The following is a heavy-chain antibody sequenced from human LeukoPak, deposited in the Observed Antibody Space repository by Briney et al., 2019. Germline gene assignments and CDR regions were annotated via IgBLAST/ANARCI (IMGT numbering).Heavy chain of an antibody. D-gene: IGHD1-26*01. Sequence: GGSLRLSCAASGFTFSSYSMNWVRQAPGKGLEWVSSISSSSSYIYYADSVKGRFTISRDNAKNSLYLQMNSLRAEDTAVYYCARLGVGAGGFDYWGQGTLVTVSS. CDR1: GFTFSSYS. CDR3: ARLGVGAGGFDY. V-gene: IGHV3-21*01. J-gene: IGHJ4*02. CDR2: ISSSSSYI.